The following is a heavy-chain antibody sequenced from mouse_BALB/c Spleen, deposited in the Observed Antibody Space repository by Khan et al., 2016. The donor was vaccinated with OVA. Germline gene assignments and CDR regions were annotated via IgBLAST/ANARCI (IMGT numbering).Heavy chain of an antibody. CDR3: VERGEYYGSFYWYFDV. CDR2: IWTGGGT. V-gene: IGHV2-9-2*01. J-gene: IGHJ1*01. CDR1: GFSLTSYD. D-gene: IGHD1-1*01. Sequence: VQLQESGPGLVAPSQSLSITCTVSGFSLTSYDISWIRQPPGKGLEWLGVIWTGGGTNYNSAFMSRLSISKANSKSHVFLKMNSLQSDDTAIYYGVERGEYYGSFYWYFDVWGAGTTVTVSS.